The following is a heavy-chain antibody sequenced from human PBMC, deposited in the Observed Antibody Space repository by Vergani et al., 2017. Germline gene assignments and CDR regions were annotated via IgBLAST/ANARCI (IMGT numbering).Heavy chain of an antibody. J-gene: IGHJ5*02. V-gene: IGHV3-48*01. CDR2: ISSSSRTI. CDR3: ARDLGSSWYGLSNWFDP. D-gene: IGHD6-13*01. CDR1: GFTFSSYS. Sequence: EVQLVESGGGLVQPGGSLRLSCAASGFTFSSYSMNWVRQAPGKGLEWVSYISSSSRTIYYADSVKGRFTISRDNAKNSLYLQMNSLRAEDTAVYYCARDLGSSWYGLSNWFDPWGQGTLVTVSS.